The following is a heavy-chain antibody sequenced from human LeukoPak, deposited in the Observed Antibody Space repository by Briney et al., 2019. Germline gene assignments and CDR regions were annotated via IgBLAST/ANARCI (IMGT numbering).Heavy chain of an antibody. J-gene: IGHJ4*02. Sequence: TSETLSLTCTVSGGSISRYYWIWIRQPPGKGLEWIGYIYYSGSTNYNPSLKSRVTMSVDTSKNQFSLKLSSVTAADTAVYYCARDTNMVRGVIPGLFDCWGQGTLVTVSS. CDR2: IYYSGST. D-gene: IGHD3-10*01. V-gene: IGHV4-59*12. CDR3: ARDTNMVRGVIPGLFDC. CDR1: GGSISRYY.